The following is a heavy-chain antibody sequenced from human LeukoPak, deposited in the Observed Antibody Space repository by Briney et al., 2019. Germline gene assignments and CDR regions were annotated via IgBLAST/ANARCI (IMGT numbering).Heavy chain of an antibody. Sequence: PGGSLRLSCTGSGFTFGEYAMSWVRQAPGKGLEWVGLIRSKAYGGTTEYAASVKGRFTISRDDSKSIAYLQMNSLKTEDTAVYYCTGPGGYWGQGTLVTVSS. J-gene: IGHJ4*02. CDR2: IRSKAYGGTT. CDR3: TGPGGY. V-gene: IGHV3-49*04. D-gene: IGHD3-16*01. CDR1: GFTFGEYA.